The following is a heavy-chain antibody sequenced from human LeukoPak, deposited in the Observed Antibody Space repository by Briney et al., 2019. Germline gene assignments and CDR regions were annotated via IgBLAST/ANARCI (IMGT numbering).Heavy chain of an antibody. Sequence: PSQTLSLTCAVSGGSVSSGGYSWSWVRQPPGKGLEWIGEIYHSGSTNYNPSLKSRVTISVDKSKNQFSLKLSSVTAADTAVYYCARVEDMNWNLDYWGQGTLVTVSS. V-gene: IGHV4-30-2*01. CDR3: ARVEDMNWNLDY. CDR2: IYHSGST. D-gene: IGHD1-1*01. CDR1: GGSVSSGGYS. J-gene: IGHJ4*02.